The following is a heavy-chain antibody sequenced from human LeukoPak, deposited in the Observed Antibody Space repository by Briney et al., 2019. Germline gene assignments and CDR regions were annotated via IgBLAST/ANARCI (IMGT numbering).Heavy chain of an antibody. J-gene: IGHJ4*02. CDR3: AKVFHYDFWSGSSPDY. CDR2: ISGSGGST. D-gene: IGHD3-3*01. V-gene: IGHV3-23*01. Sequence: GGSLRLSCAASGFTFSSYAMSWVRQAPGKGLEWVSAISGSGGSTYYADSVKGRFTFSRDNSKNTLYLQMNSLRAEDTAVYYCAKVFHYDFWSGSSPDYWGQGTLVTVSS. CDR1: GFTFSSYA.